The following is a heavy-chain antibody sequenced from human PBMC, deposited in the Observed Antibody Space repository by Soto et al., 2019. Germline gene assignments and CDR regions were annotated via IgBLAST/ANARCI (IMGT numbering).Heavy chain of an antibody. Sequence: SLRLSCAASGFTVSSNYMSWVRQAPGKGLEWVSVIYSGGSTYYADSVKGRFTISRDNSKNTLYLQMNSLRAEDTAVYYCARGMGLLRYTAAAFDYWGQGTLVTVSS. CDR2: IYSGGST. CDR1: GFTVSSNY. J-gene: IGHJ4*02. CDR3: ARGMGLLRYTAAAFDY. D-gene: IGHD3-9*01. V-gene: IGHV3-66*01.